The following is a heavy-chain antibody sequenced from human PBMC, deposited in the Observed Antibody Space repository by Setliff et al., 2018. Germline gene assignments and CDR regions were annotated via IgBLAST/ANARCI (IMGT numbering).Heavy chain of an antibody. J-gene: IGHJ4*02. Sequence: SETLSLTCSVYGESFSNNYWSWIRQTPGKGLEWIGESNHGGNTTIHPSLKSRVTISIDTSKNQFSLKMTSVTAADTALYYCAGTPARGTSWLSPFDYWGQGTLVTAPQ. CDR1: GESFSNNY. CDR2: SNHGGNT. V-gene: IGHV4-34*01. CDR3: AGTPARGTSWLSPFDY. D-gene: IGHD5-12*01.